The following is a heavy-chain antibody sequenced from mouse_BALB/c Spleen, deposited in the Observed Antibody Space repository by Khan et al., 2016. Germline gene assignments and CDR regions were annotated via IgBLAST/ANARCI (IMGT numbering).Heavy chain of an antibody. CDR2: ISGGSSII. J-gene: IGHJ2*01. CDR3: ARGDY. V-gene: IGHV5-17*02. CDR1: GFTFSRFG. Sequence: EVELVESGGGLVQPGGSRKLSCAASGFTFSRFGMHWVRQAPEKGLEWVAYISGGSSIIYYADTLKGRFTISRDNPKNTLLLQMTSLRSEDTAIYYCARGDYWGQGTTLTVSS.